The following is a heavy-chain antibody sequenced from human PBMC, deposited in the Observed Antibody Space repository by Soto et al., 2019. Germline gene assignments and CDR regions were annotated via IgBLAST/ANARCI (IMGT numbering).Heavy chain of an antibody. J-gene: IGHJ3*01. Sequence: PSETLSLTGTVSGGSISRGGYYWSWIRQHPGKGLEWIGYIYYSGSTYYNPSLKSRVTISVDTSKNQFSLKLSSVTAADTAVYYCARDGQGYCSGGSCYHAFDLWGQGPMVTVAS. V-gene: IGHV4-31*03. CDR2: IYYSGST. D-gene: IGHD2-15*01. CDR3: ARDGQGYCSGGSCYHAFDL. CDR1: GGSISRGGYY.